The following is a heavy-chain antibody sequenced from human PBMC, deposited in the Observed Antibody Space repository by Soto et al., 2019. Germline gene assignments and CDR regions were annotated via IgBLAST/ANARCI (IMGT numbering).Heavy chain of an antibody. D-gene: IGHD3-10*01. CDR1: GFTFSSYG. V-gene: IGHV3-33*01. CDR3: ARERGYGSGSYFYFDY. J-gene: IGHJ4*02. Sequence: PGGSLRLSCAASGFTFSSYGMHWVRQAPGKGLEWVAVIWYDGSNKYYADSVKGRFTISRDNSKNTLYLQMNSLRAEDTAVYYCARERGYGSGSYFYFDYWGQGTLVTVSS. CDR2: IWYDGSNK.